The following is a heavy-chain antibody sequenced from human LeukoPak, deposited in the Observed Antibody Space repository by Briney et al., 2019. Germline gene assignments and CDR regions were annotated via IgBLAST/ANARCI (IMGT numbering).Heavy chain of an antibody. CDR2: IYHSGST. J-gene: IGHJ3*02. D-gene: IGHD2-15*01. Sequence: PSETLSLTCAVSGYSISSGYYWGWIRQPQGKGLEWIGSIYHSGSTYYNPSLKSRVTISVDTSKNQFSLKLSSVTAADTAVYYCARKNPLYCSGGSCYSLNAFDIWGQGTMITVSS. V-gene: IGHV4-38-2*01. CDR1: GYSISSGYY. CDR3: ARKNPLYCSGGSCYSLNAFDI.